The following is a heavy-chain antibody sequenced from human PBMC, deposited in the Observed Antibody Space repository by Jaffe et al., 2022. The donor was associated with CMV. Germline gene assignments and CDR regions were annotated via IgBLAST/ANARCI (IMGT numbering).Heavy chain of an antibody. Sequence: QVQLVQSGAEVKKPGASVKVSCKASGYTFTSYAMHWVRQAPGQRLEWMGWINAGNGNTKYSQKFQGRVTITRDTSASTAYMELSSLRSEDTAVYYCARVFPGYSSGWYYYYYYMDVWGKGTTVTVSS. J-gene: IGHJ6*03. CDR3: ARVFPGYSSGWYYYYYYMDV. V-gene: IGHV1-3*01. CDR2: INAGNGNT. D-gene: IGHD6-19*01. CDR1: GYTFTSYA.